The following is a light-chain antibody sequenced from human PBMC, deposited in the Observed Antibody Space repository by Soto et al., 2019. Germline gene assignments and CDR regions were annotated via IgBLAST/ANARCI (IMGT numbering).Light chain of an antibody. V-gene: IGKV1-39*01. J-gene: IGKJ4*01. CDR1: QSISSY. Sequence: DIQMTQSPSSLSASVGDRVTITCRASQSISSYLNWCQQKPGKAPKLLIYAASSLQSGVPSRFSGSGSGTDFTLTISNLQPEDFATYYCPQTSSTPTFGGGTKVDIK. CDR3: PQTSSTPT. CDR2: AAS.